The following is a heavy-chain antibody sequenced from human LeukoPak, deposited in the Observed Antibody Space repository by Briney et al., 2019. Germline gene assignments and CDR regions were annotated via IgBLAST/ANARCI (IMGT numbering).Heavy chain of an antibody. Sequence: PSETLSLTCTVSGGSISSSSYYWGWIRQPPGRGLEWIGTIYYSGSTRYNPSLKSRVTISVDTSKNQFSLKLSSVTAADTAVYYCTCGYYSRGDYWGQGTLVTVSS. CDR3: TCGYYSRGDY. J-gene: IGHJ4*02. CDR1: GGSISSSSYY. V-gene: IGHV4-39*01. CDR2: IYYSGST. D-gene: IGHD3-22*01.